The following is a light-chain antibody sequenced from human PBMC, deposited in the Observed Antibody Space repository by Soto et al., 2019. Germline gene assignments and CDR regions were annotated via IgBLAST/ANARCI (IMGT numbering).Light chain of an antibody. Sequence: DVVMTQSPLSLPVTLGQPASISCRSRRSLVYSDGDIYLSWFQQGPGQSPRRLIYKVSNRDSGVPDRFSGSGSGTDFTLKISRVEAEDVGVYYCMQGSYPPITFGQGTPLEIK. V-gene: IGKV2-30*01. CDR2: KVS. CDR3: MQGSYPPIT. CDR1: RSLVYSDGDIY. J-gene: IGKJ5*01.